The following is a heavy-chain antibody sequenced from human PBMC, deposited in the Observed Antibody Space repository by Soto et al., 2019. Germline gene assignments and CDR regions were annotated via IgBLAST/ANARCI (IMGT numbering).Heavy chain of an antibody. Sequence: PSETLSLTCSVSGGSVNSGGYSWSWIRQPPGKGLEWIGFISPSGSPAYNPSLKSRVTISVDRSNNQISLELSSVTAADTATYYCAHRPSGWYLFDYWGQGTLVTVSS. CDR3: AHRPSGWYLFDY. J-gene: IGHJ4*02. CDR2: ISPSGSP. CDR1: GGSVNSGGYS. D-gene: IGHD6-19*01. V-gene: IGHV4-30-2*01.